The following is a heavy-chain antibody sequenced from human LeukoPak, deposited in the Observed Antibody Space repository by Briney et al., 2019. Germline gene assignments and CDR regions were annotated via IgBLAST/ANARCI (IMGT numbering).Heavy chain of an antibody. CDR1: GGSISSYY. CDR2: IYYSGST. CDR3: ARQGVLPAAAIPSYFDY. V-gene: IGHV4-59*01. Sequence: SETLSLTCTVSGGSISSYYWSWVRHPPGKGLEWVGYIYYSGSTNYNPSLKSRVTISVDTSKNQFSLKLSSVTAADTAVYYCARQGVLPAAAIPSYFDYWGQGTLVTASS. J-gene: IGHJ4*02. D-gene: IGHD2-2*01.